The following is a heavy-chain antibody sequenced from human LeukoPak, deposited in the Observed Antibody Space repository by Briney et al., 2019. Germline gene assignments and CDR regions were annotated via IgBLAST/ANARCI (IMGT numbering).Heavy chain of an antibody. CDR3: ARGVYIAAAQYGY. D-gene: IGHD6-13*01. V-gene: IGHV4-59*11. CDR1: AGSISSHY. J-gene: IGHJ4*02. CDR2: IYYSGTT. Sequence: SETLSLTCSVSAGSISSHYWSWIRQPPGKGRGWIGYIYYSGTTNYNPSLKSRVTISVDTSKNQFSLKLSSVTAADTAVYYCARGVYIAAAQYGYWGQGTLVTVSS.